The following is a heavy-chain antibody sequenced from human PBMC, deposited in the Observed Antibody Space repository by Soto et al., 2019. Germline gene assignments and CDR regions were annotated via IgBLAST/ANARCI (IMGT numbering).Heavy chain of an antibody. D-gene: IGHD6-19*01. CDR2: IDTYGSAT. Sequence: PGGSLRLSCAASGFTFSSYWMYWVRQAPGKGLVWVSRIDTYGSATKYADSVRGRFTISRDNAKNTMSLQMNSLRAEDTAVYYCARVLKSSGWDNDVFDIWGQGTMVTVSS. V-gene: IGHV3-74*03. J-gene: IGHJ3*02. CDR3: ARVLKSSGWDNDVFDI. CDR1: GFTFSSYW.